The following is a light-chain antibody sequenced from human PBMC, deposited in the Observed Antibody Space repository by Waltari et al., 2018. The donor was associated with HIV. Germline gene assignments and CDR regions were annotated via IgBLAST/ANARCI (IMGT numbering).Light chain of an antibody. CDR3: SSYTSSSTFEV. CDR1: SSDVGGYNY. J-gene: IGLJ3*02. V-gene: IGLV2-14*01. CDR2: EVS. Sequence: QSALTQPASVSGSPGQSITISCTGTSSDVGGYNYVSWYQKHPGKAPKLMIYEVSNRPSGVSNRFSGSKSGNTASLTISGLQAEDEADYYCSSYTSSSTFEVFGGGTKLTVL.